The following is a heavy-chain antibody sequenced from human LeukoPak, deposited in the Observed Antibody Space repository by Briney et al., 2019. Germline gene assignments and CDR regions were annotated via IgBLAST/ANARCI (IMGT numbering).Heavy chain of an antibody. V-gene: IGHV1-46*01. CDR2: INPTGGST. CDR3: ARTAARRFDY. Sequence: GASVKVSCKASGYTFPSYFMHWVRQVPGQGLEWMGIINPTGGSTTYAQKFQGRVTMTRDTSTSTVYMELSSLRSDDTAVYYCARTAARRFDYWGQGTLVTVS. D-gene: IGHD6-6*01. CDR1: GYTFPSYF. J-gene: IGHJ4*02.